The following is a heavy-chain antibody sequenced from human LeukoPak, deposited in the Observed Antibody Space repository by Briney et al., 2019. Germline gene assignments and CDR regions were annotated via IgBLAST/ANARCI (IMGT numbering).Heavy chain of an antibody. CDR2: ISSDGSST. Sequence: GGSLRLPCAASGFTFSTYWMHWVRQAPGKGLVWLSRISSDGSSTNYADSVKGRFTISRDNTKSSLYLQMNSLRAEDAAVYYCARHTSGQPFDYWGQGTLVTVSS. J-gene: IGHJ4*02. CDR3: ARHTSGQPFDY. CDR1: GFTFSTYW. D-gene: IGHD6-19*01. V-gene: IGHV3-74*01.